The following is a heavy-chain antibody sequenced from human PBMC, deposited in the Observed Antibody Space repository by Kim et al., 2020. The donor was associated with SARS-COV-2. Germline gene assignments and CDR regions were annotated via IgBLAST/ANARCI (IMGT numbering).Heavy chain of an antibody. Sequence: GGSLRLSCAASGFTFSSYWMSWVRQAPGKVLEWVASIKPDGSDKYYVDSVRGRFTISRDNAKHSLYLQMNSLRAEDTAVYYCARAPGYYDILTGYPYYFDYWGQGTLVTVSS. V-gene: IGHV3-7*03. CDR2: IKPDGSDK. CDR1: GFTFSSYW. J-gene: IGHJ4*02. CDR3: ARAPGYYDILTGYPYYFDY. D-gene: IGHD3-9*01.